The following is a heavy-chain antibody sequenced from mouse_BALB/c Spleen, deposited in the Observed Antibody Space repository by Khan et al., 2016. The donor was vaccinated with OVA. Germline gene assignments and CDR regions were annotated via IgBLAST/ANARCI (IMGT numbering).Heavy chain of an antibody. V-gene: IGHV1S136*01. J-gene: IGHJ2*01. Sequence: VQLKQSGPELVKPGASVKMSCKASGYTFTSYVMHWVKQKPGQGLEWIGYINPYNDGTKYNEKFKGKATLTSDKSSSTAYMELSSLTSEDSAVYYWERRDGNYVFDYWGQGTTRTVSS. CDR2: INPYNDGT. CDR3: ERRDGNYVFDY. CDR1: GYTFTSYV. D-gene: IGHD2-1*01.